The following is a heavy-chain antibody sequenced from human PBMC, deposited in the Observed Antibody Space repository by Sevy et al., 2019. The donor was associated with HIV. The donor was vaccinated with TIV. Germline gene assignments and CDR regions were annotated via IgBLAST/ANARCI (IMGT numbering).Heavy chain of an antibody. Sequence: GGSLRLSCVASGFTLPDYEMNWVRQAPGKGLEWVASISRSGTAIYYADSLKGRFTISRDSAKNSVYLQMNSLRAEDTGFYFCARGPSYYDSGSWLDPWGQGTLVTVSS. V-gene: IGHV3-48*03. CDR1: GFTLPDYE. J-gene: IGHJ5*02. D-gene: IGHD3-22*01. CDR3: ARGPSYYDSGSWLDP. CDR2: ISRSGTAI.